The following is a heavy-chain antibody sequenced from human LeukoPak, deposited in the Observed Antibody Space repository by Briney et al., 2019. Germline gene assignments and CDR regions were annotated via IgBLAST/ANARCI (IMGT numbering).Heavy chain of an antibody. Sequence: GGSLRLSCAGSGFTFSNYYMSWVRQAPGKGLEWVANIKQDGSEKYYVDSVKGRFTISRDNAKNSLYLQMNSLRAEDTAVYYCARDLRKQWLVVDYWGQGTLVTVSS. D-gene: IGHD6-19*01. J-gene: IGHJ4*02. CDR1: GFTFSNYY. CDR2: IKQDGSEK. CDR3: ARDLRKQWLVVDY. V-gene: IGHV3-7*01.